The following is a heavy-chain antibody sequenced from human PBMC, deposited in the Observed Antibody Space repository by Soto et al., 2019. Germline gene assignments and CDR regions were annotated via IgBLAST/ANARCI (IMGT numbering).Heavy chain of an antibody. J-gene: IGHJ4*02. Sequence: EVQLLESGGGLVKPGGSLRLSCAASGFTFSSHGISWVRQAPGKGLEWVSAISGSGSDTYYADSVEGRFTISRDNSKNTVSLQMNSLRGEDTAVYYCSKGRIGAAGTLDYWGQGTLVTVSS. V-gene: IGHV3-23*01. CDR1: GFTFSSHG. D-gene: IGHD6-13*01. CDR2: ISGSGSDT. CDR3: SKGRIGAAGTLDY.